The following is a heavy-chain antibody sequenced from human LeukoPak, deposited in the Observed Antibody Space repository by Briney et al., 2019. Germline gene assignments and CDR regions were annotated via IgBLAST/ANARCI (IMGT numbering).Heavy chain of an antibody. Sequence: PSQTLSLKGSVSGGSISSGGYYWSGIRQHPGKGLEWIGYIDYSGSTYYHPSLKSRVTISVDTSKNQFSLKLSSVTAAANAVYYCARVPLYYYDSSGYYQSLGLSNVKEEKDAFDIWGQGKMVTVSS. CDR2: IDYSGST. CDR3: ARVPLYYYDSSGYYQSLGLSNVKEEKDAFDI. D-gene: IGHD3-22*01. V-gene: IGHV4-31*03. J-gene: IGHJ3*02. CDR1: GGSISSGGYY.